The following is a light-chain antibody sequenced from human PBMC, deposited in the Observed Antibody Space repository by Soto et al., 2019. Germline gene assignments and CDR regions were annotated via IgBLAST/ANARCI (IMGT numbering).Light chain of an antibody. CDR3: AAWDDSLNGYV. V-gene: IGLV1-44*01. CDR1: SSNIASNT. CDR2: NNN. J-gene: IGLJ1*01. Sequence: QPVLTQPPSASGTPGQRVTISCSGSSSNIASNTVNWYQQVPGTAPKLLIYNNNQRPSGVPDRLSGSKSGTSASLAISGLQSEDEAEYYCAAWDDSLNGYVFGSGTKVTVL.